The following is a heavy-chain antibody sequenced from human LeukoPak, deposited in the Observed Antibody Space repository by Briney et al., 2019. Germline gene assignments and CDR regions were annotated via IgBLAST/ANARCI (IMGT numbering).Heavy chain of an antibody. V-gene: IGHV3-30*12. J-gene: IGHJ4*02. CDR3: ARRLLTGYYEF. Sequence: PGGSLRLSCVASGFTFNAFGMHWVRQAPGKGLEWVAVISYDGSNKYYADSVKGRFTISRDSSKNMLYLQMNSLRAEDTAVYYCARRLLTGYYEFWGQGTLVTVSS. D-gene: IGHD3-9*01. CDR2: ISYDGSNK. CDR1: GFTFNAFG.